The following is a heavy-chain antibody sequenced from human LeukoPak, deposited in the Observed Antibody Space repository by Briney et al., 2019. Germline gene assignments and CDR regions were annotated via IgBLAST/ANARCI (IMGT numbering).Heavy chain of an antibody. CDR2: IYNDGST. Sequence: GGSLRLSCAASGFTVSHNYMSWVRQAPGKGLEWVSVIYNDGSTYLADSVKGRFTISRDDSRNTLSLQMNSLRVEDTAVYYCARDLAWGAFDYWGQGILVAVSS. CDR3: ARDLAWGAFDY. CDR1: GFTVSHNY. D-gene: IGHD7-27*01. J-gene: IGHJ4*02. V-gene: IGHV3-53*01.